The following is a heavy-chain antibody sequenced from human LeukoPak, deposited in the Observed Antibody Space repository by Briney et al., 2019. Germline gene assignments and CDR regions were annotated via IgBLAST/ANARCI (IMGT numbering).Heavy chain of an antibody. CDR2: IKQDGSNE. J-gene: IGHJ4*02. CDR3: ARFSRSIPVVF. CDR1: GVSSSRYW. V-gene: IGHV3-7*01. D-gene: IGHD6-19*01. Sequence: GGSLRLSPAASGVSSSRYWMSSVRESPGKGLRWVGKIKQDGSNEQYVDSVKGRFTISRDNAKNSLYLQMTSLRAEDTAVYYCARFSRSIPVVFWGQGTLVTVSP.